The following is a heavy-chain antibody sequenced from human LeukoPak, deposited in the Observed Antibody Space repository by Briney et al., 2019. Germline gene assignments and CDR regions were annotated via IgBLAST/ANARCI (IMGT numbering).Heavy chain of an antibody. CDR2: IIPNFGTA. Sequence: PRASVKVSCKASGGTFNSYAISWVRQAPGQGLEWMGGIIPNFGTANYAQKVQGRVTITTDESTTTAYMELSSLRSEDTAVYYCARARSPSSGYLLRDHNWFDPWGQGTLVTVSS. CDR3: ARARSPSSGYLLRDHNWFDP. V-gene: IGHV1-69*05. CDR1: GGTFNSYA. D-gene: IGHD3-22*01. J-gene: IGHJ5*02.